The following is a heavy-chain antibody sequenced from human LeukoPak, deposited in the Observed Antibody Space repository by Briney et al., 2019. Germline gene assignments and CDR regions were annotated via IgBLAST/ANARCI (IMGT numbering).Heavy chain of an antibody. J-gene: IGHJ4*02. CDR1: GFDLSDYY. V-gene: IGHV3-11*01. Sequence: GGSLRPSCVVSGFDLSDYYMSWIRQAPGKGLEWISYISSSGGNIYFADSVKGRFTMSRDNARGSLYLQMNSLRADDTAIYYCARRRDYFDYWGQGTLVTVSS. CDR2: ISSSGGNI. CDR3: ARRRDYFDY.